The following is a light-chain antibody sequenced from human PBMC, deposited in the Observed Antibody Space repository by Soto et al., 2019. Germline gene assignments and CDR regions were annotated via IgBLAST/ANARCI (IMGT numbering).Light chain of an antibody. Sequence: QSVLTQPPSVSAAPGHKVTISCSGSSSNIGNNYVSWYQQLPGTAPKLLIYENNKRPSEIPDRFSGSKSGTSATLGITGLQTGDEADYYCGTWDSSLSAGVFGTGTKVTVL. CDR3: GTWDSSLSAGV. CDR2: ENN. J-gene: IGLJ1*01. V-gene: IGLV1-51*02. CDR1: SSNIGNNY.